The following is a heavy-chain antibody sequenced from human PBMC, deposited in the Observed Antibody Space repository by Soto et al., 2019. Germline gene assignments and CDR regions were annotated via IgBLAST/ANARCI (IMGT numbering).Heavy chain of an antibody. D-gene: IGHD3-10*01. V-gene: IGHV4-61*01. Sequence: SETLSLTCTVSGGSVSSGNYYWSWIRQPPGKGLEWIGFIYYTGSTSYNPSLKSRVTISIDTSKNQFSLKLSSVTAADTAVYYCASYYWGLDYWGQGTLVTVSS. J-gene: IGHJ4*02. CDR2: IYYTGST. CDR1: GGSVSSGNYY. CDR3: ASYYWGLDY.